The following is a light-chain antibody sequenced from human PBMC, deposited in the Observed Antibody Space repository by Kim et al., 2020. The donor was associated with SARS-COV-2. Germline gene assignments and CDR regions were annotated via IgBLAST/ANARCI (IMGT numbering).Light chain of an antibody. Sequence: DIQMTQSPSSLSASVGDRVTITCQASQDIANYLNWYQQIPGKAPKLLIYDASTLETGVTSRFSGSGSGTDFTFTISSLQPDDIATYYCQQYDSVPFTFGPGTKVDIK. V-gene: IGKV1-33*01. CDR2: DAS. CDR1: QDIANY. CDR3: QQYDSVPFT. J-gene: IGKJ3*01.